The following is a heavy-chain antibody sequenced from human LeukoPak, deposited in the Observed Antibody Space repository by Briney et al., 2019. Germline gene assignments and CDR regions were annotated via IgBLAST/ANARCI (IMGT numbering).Heavy chain of an antibody. CDR2: INPNSGGT. CDR1: GYTFTGYY. V-gene: IGHV1-2*02. CDR3: ARTPSITMIVVVPTVFDY. Sequence: ASVKVSCKASGYTFTGYYMHWVRQAPGQGLEWMGWINPNSGGTNYAQKFQGRVTMTRDASISTAYMELSRLRSDDTAVYYCARTPSITMIVVVPTVFDYWGQGTLVTVSS. D-gene: IGHD3-22*01. J-gene: IGHJ4*02.